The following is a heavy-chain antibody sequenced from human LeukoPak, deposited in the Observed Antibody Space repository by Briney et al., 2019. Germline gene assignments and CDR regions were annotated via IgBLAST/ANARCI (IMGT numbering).Heavy chain of an antibody. D-gene: IGHD1-1*01. CDR1: GYKFTDYW. CDR3: ARSAPPDNWNDLRYYYPMDV. V-gene: IGHV5-51*04. J-gene: IGHJ6*02. CDR2: IYPGDSDT. Sequence: GESLKISCKGSGYKFTDYWTGWVRQMPGKGLEWMGIIYPGDSDTTYSPSFQGQVTISAEEPINTAYLQWSSLKASDTAIYYCARSAPPDNWNDLRYYYPMDVWGQGTTVTVSS.